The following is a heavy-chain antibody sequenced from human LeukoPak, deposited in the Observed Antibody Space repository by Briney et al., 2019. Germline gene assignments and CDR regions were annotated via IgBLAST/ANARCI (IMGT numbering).Heavy chain of an antibody. CDR1: GYTFTGYY. Sequence: ASVKVSCKASGYTFTGYYMHWVRQAPGQGLEWMGRINPNSGGTNYAQKFQGRVTMTRDTSTSTVYMELSSLRSEDTAVYYCARAPAYCGGDCYPDYWGQGTLVTVSS. J-gene: IGHJ4*02. CDR3: ARAPAYCGGDCYPDY. CDR2: INPNSGGT. D-gene: IGHD2-21*01. V-gene: IGHV1-2*06.